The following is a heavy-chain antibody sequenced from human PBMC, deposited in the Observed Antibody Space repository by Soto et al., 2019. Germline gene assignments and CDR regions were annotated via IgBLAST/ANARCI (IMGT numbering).Heavy chain of an antibody. CDR1: GGSISSGGYS. V-gene: IGHV4-30-2*01. Sequence: QLQLKESGSGLVKPSQTLSLTCAVSGGSISSGGYSWSWIRQPPGKGLEWIGYIYHSGSTYYNPSLKSRVTISVDRSKNQFSLKLSSVTAADTAMYYCARGMTTVTTYDYWGHGTLVTVSS. CDR2: IYHSGST. J-gene: IGHJ4*01. CDR3: ARGMTTVTTYDY. D-gene: IGHD4-17*01.